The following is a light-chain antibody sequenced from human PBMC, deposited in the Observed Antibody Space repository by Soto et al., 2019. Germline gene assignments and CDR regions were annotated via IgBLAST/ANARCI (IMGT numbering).Light chain of an antibody. CDR3: SSFTTSNTYV. V-gene: IGLV2-18*02. Sequence: SGLTQPPSVSGSPGRSVAISCSGSSSDVGSNNRVSWYQQSPGTAPKLLIYDVTNRPSGVPDRFSGSKSGNTASLTISGLQAEDEADYYCSSFTTSNTYVFGTGTKVTVL. CDR2: DVT. CDR1: SSDVGSNNR. J-gene: IGLJ1*01.